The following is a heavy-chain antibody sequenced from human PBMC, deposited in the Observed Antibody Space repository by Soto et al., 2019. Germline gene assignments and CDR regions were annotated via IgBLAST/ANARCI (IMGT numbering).Heavy chain of an antibody. CDR3: ARDSSGWHNWFDP. CDR1: GFTFSSYG. CDR2: IWYDGSNK. D-gene: IGHD6-19*01. Sequence: QVQLVESGGGVVQPGRSLRLSCAASGFTFSSYGMHWVRQAPGKGLEWVAVIWYDGSNKYYADSVKGRFTISRDNSKNTLYLQMNSLRAEDTAVYYCARDSSGWHNWFDPWGQGTLVTVSS. V-gene: IGHV3-33*01. J-gene: IGHJ5*02.